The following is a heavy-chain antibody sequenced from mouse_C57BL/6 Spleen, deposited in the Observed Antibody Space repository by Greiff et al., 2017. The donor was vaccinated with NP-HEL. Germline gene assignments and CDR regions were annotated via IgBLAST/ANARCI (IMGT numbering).Heavy chain of an antibody. Sequence: QVTLKECGPGILQPSQTLSLTCSFSGFSLSTFGMGVGWIRQPSGKGLEWLAHIWWDDDKYYNPALKSRLTISKDTSKNQVFLKIANVDTADTATYYCARITTVVATYHWYFDVWGTGTTVTVSS. D-gene: IGHD1-1*01. V-gene: IGHV8-8*01. J-gene: IGHJ1*03. CDR1: GFSLSTFGMG. CDR3: ARITTVVATYHWYFDV. CDR2: IWWDDDK.